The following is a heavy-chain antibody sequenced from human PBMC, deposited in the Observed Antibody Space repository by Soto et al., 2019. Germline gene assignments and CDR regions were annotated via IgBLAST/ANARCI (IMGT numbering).Heavy chain of an antibody. CDR2: ISGSGGST. Sequence: GGSLRLSCAAPGFPFCSYALSWVPPAPGGGLEWVSAISGSGGSTYYADSVKGRFTISRDNSKNTLYLQMNSLRAEDTAVYYCATTIEMATNYAEYFQHWGQGTLVTVSS. J-gene: IGHJ1*01. CDR1: GFPFCSYA. V-gene: IGHV3-23*01. D-gene: IGHD5-12*01. CDR3: ATTIEMATNYAEYFQH.